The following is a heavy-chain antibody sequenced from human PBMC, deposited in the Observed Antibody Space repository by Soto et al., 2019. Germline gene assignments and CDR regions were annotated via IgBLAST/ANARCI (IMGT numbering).Heavy chain of an antibody. D-gene: IGHD3-10*01. J-gene: IGHJ6*02. Sequence: SETLSLTCAVYGGSFSGYYWSWIRQPPGKGLEWIGEINHSGGTNYNPSLKSRVTISVDTSKNQFSLKLRHVTAADTAVYYCARCRPLWFGELAHVPYYYYGMDVWGQGTTVTVSS. CDR2: INHSGGT. V-gene: IGHV4-34*01. CDR1: GGSFSGYY. CDR3: ARCRPLWFGELAHVPYYYYGMDV.